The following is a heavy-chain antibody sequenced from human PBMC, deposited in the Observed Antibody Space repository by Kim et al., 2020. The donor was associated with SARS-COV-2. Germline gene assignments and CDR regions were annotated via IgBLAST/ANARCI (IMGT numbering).Heavy chain of an antibody. J-gene: IGHJ4*02. CDR1: GFTLSNNA. Sequence: GGSLRLSCAVSGFTLSNNAMSWVRQAPGRGLEWVSTIHPRAETTYYADSVNGRFTIYRDSSNHTLYLHLNSLRADDTAVYYCAKDRGGSGWPVFEYWGQGTLVTVSS. V-gene: IGHV3-23*01. CDR2: IHPRAETT. D-gene: IGHD6-19*01. CDR3: AKDRGGSGWPVFEY.